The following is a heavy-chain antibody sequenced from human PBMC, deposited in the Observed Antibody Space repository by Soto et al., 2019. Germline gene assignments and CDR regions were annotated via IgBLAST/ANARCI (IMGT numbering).Heavy chain of an antibody. J-gene: IGHJ4*02. CDR1: GFTFSSYA. CDR2: ISGSGGST. CDR3: AKVPVAGLNGVYFDY. V-gene: IGHV3-23*01. Sequence: GGSLRRSCAASGFTFSSYAMSWVRQAPGEGLEWVSAISGSGGSTYYADSVKGRFTISRDNSKNTLYLQMNSLRAEDTAVYYCAKVPVAGLNGVYFDYWGQGTLVTVSS. D-gene: IGHD6-19*01.